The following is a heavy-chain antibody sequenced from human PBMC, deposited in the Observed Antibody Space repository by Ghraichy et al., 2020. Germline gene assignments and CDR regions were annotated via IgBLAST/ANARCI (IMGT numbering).Heavy chain of an antibody. CDR2: IIPIFGTA. Sequence: SVKVSCKASGGTFSSYAISWVRQAPGQGLEWMGGIIPIFGTANYAQKFQGRVTITADESTSTAYMELSSLRSEDTAVYYCARANPTVTTSSGSYYGMDVWGQGTTVTVSS. J-gene: IGHJ6*02. D-gene: IGHD4-17*01. V-gene: IGHV1-69*13. CDR3: ARANPTVTTSSGSYYGMDV. CDR1: GGTFSSYA.